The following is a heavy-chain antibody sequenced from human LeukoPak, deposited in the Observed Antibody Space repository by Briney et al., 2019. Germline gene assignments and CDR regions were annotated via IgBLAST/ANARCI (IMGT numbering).Heavy chain of an antibody. CDR2: ISYDGSNK. Sequence: GGSLRLSCAASGFTFSSYAMHWVRQAPGKGLEWVAVISYDGSNKYYADSVKGRFTISRDNSKNTLYLQMNSLRAEDTAVYYCARDESSGYSYGAFDIWGQGTMVTVSS. CDR1: GFTFSSYA. D-gene: IGHD5-18*01. J-gene: IGHJ3*02. CDR3: ARDESSGYSYGAFDI. V-gene: IGHV3-30*04.